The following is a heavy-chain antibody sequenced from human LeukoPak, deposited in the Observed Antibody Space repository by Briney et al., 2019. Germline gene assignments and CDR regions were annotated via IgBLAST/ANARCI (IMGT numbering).Heavy chain of an antibody. D-gene: IGHD1-7*01. J-gene: IGHJ4*02. CDR1: GGSFSGYY. V-gene: IGHV4-34*01. CDR3: ARQPYNWNYAHFDY. CDR2: INHSGST. Sequence: PSETLSLTCAVYGGSFSGYYWSWIRQPPGKGLEWIGEINHSGSTNYNPSLKSRVTISVDTSKNQFSLKLSSVTAADTAVYYCARQPYNWNYAHFDYWGQGTLVTVSS.